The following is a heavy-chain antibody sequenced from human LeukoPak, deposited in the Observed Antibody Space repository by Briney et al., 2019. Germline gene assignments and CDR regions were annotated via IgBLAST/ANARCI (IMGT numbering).Heavy chain of an antibody. CDR3: ARDLKGVGATPFFDY. CDR1: GYTFTSYY. D-gene: IGHD1-26*01. V-gene: IGHV1-46*01. Sequence: ASVKVSCKASGYTFTSYYMHWVRQAPGQGLEWMGRINPSGGSTSYAQKFQGRVTMTRDMSTSTAYMELSRLRSDDTAVYYCARDLKGVGATPFFDYWGQGTLVTVPS. CDR2: INPSGGST. J-gene: IGHJ4*02.